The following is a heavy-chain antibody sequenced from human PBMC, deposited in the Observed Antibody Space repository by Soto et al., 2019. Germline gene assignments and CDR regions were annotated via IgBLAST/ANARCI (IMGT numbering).Heavy chain of an antibody. CDR2: ISPYSGYT. D-gene: IGHD2-2*01. J-gene: IGHJ4*02. CDR3: TREAIVVIPAAQPSHFDS. V-gene: IGHV1-18*01. CDR1: GYNFIKYG. Sequence: QVQLVQSGAEVKKPGASVKVSCKGLGYNFIKYGINWVRQAPGQGLEWMGWISPYSGYTHSAQKSQGRLTLTTDTAATTASMELRSLRSADTALYYCTREAIVVIPAAQPSHFDSWGQGTLVTVSS.